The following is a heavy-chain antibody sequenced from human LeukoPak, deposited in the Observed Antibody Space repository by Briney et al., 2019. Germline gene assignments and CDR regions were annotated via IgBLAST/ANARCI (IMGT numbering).Heavy chain of an antibody. J-gene: IGHJ4*02. CDR1: GFTFSGYT. CDR2: ISSNGGT. V-gene: IGHV3-64D*09. CDR3: VKDIAASSTFHY. D-gene: IGHD5-12*01. Sequence: GGSLRLSCSASGFTFSGYTMHWVRQAPGKGLEYVSGISSNGGTYYADSVKGRFTISRDDSKTTLYLQMSSLRAEDTAVYYCVKDIAASSTFHYWGQGTLVTVSS.